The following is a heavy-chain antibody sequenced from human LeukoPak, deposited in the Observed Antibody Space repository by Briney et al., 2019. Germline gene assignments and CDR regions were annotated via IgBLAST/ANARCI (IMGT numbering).Heavy chain of an antibody. Sequence: ASVKVSCKASGYTFTSYGISWVRQAPGQGLEWMGWISAYNGNTNYAQKLQGRVTMTTDTSTSTAYMELRSLRSDDTAVYYCARGDCSSTSCTTYDAFDIWGQGTMVTVSS. D-gene: IGHD2-2*01. CDR2: ISAYNGNT. V-gene: IGHV1-18*01. CDR3: ARGDCSSTSCTTYDAFDI. CDR1: GYTFTSYG. J-gene: IGHJ3*02.